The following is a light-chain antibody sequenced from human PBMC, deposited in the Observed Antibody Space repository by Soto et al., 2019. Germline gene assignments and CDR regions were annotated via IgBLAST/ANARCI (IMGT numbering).Light chain of an antibody. J-gene: IGLJ2*01. Sequence: QSALTQPASVSGSPGQSIAISCTGTSSDVGGYNYVSWYQQHPGKAPKLMIYDVSVRPSGVSDRFSGSKSDKTASLTISGLQAEDDAHYYCSSYTTSSTVVFGGGTKLTVL. CDR2: DVS. CDR1: SSDVGGYNY. V-gene: IGLV2-14*01. CDR3: SSYTTSSTVV.